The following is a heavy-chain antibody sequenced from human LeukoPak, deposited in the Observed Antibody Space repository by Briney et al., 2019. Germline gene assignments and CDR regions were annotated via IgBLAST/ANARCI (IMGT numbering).Heavy chain of an antibody. D-gene: IGHD6-13*01. Sequence: GGSLRLSCAASGFTFSNYGMSWVRQAPGKGLGWVSTISGSGGNTYYADSVKGRFTISRDNAKNSLYLQMNSLRAEDTAVYYCARRWSSSLNHYFDYWGQGTLVTVSS. CDR1: GFTFSNYG. V-gene: IGHV3-23*01. CDR2: ISGSGGNT. CDR3: ARRWSSSLNHYFDY. J-gene: IGHJ4*02.